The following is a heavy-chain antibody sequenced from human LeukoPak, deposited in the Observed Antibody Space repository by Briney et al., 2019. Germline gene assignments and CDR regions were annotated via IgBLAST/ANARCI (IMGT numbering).Heavy chain of an antibody. D-gene: IGHD6-13*01. V-gene: IGHV3-48*02. Sequence: GGSLRLSCEASGFTFGSHSMNWVGQTPGKGLEWGSYISSSTITKYYADSVKGRFTISRDNAKNTLYLQMNSLRDEDTAVYYCAKDIGAATGYWYSDLWGRGTLVTVSS. CDR2: ISSSTITK. CDR1: GFTFGSHS. J-gene: IGHJ2*01. CDR3: AKDIGAATGYWYSDL.